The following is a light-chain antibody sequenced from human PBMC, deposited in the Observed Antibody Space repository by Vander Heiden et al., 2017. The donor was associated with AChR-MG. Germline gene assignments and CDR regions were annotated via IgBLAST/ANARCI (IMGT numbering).Light chain of an antibody. Sequence: QSVLTQPPSASDPPGQRLTISCSGSSYKKGSNTGSWDQRPPGTAPKLIIYSNKERPSEVPDRFSGTKSGTAASVAISGLQAEDEADYYCAAWDDSQNGWVFGGGTKLTVL. CDR1: SYKKGSNT. CDR2: SNK. V-gene: IGLV1-44*01. J-gene: IGLJ3*02. CDR3: AAWDDSQNGWV.